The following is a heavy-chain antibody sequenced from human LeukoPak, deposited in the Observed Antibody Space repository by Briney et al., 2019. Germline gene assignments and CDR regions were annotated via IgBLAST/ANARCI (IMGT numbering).Heavy chain of an antibody. Sequence: ASVTVSCKASVYTFTSYDINWVRQATGQGLEWMGWMNPNSGNTGYAKKFQGRVTITRNTSINKAYMELSSLRSEDTAVYYCARGFRYDYVWGSYRYFDYWGQGTLVTVSS. CDR1: VYTFTSYD. V-gene: IGHV1-8*03. CDR2: MNPNSGNT. J-gene: IGHJ4*02. CDR3: ARGFRYDYVWGSYRYFDY. D-gene: IGHD3-16*02.